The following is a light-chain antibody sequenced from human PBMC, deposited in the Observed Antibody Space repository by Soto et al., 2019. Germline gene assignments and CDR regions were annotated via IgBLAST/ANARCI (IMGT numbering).Light chain of an antibody. CDR2: ERN. CDR1: ISNIGVNY. Sequence: QSVLTQPPSVSAAPGLTVTISCSGSISNIGVNYVSWYQQVPGTAPKLLIYERNKRPSGIPDRFSGSTSGTSATLGITGLQTGDEGDYYCATWDSNLRAVFFGGGTKLTVL. V-gene: IGLV1-51*01. CDR3: ATWDSNLRAVF. J-gene: IGLJ2*01.